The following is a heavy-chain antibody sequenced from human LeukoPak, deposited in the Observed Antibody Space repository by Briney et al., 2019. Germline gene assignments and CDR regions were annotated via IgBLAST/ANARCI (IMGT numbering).Heavy chain of an antibody. Sequence: PSEILSLTCTVSGGSISSYYWSWIRQPPGKGLEWIGYIYYSGSTNYNPSLKSRVTISVDTSKNQFSLKLSSVTAADTAVYYCARAVRRGRFLEDRRWFDPWGQGTLVTVSS. D-gene: IGHD3-3*01. CDR3: ARAVRRGRFLEDRRWFDP. V-gene: IGHV4-59*01. J-gene: IGHJ5*02. CDR2: IYYSGST. CDR1: GGSISSYY.